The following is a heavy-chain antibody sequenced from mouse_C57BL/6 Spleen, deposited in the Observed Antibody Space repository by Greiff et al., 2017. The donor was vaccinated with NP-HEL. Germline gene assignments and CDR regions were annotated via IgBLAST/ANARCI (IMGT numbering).Heavy chain of an antibody. V-gene: IGHV1-82*01. D-gene: IGHD4-1*01. J-gene: IGHJ4*01. CDR1: GYAFSSSW. Sequence: QVQLKESGPELVKPGASVKISCKASGYAFSSSWMNWVKQRPGKGLEWIGRIYPGDGDTNYNGKFKGKATLTADKSSSTAYMQLSSLTSEDSAVYFCARSKALTGTGAMDYWGQGTSVTVSS. CDR3: ARSKALTGTGAMDY. CDR2: IYPGDGDT.